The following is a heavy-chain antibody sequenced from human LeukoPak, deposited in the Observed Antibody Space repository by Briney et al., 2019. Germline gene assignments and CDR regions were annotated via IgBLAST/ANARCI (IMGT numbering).Heavy chain of an antibody. Sequence: GGSLRLSCAHSAFTFSSYWMRWVRQAPGKGLEWVANIKQDGSEKYYVDSVKGRFTISRDNAKNSLYLQMNSLRAADTAVYYCARDPLNYYDSSGYYYGDAFDIWGQGTMVTVSS. D-gene: IGHD3-22*01. J-gene: IGHJ3*02. CDR3: ARDPLNYYDSSGYYYGDAFDI. CDR1: AFTFSSYW. CDR2: IKQDGSEK. V-gene: IGHV3-7*01.